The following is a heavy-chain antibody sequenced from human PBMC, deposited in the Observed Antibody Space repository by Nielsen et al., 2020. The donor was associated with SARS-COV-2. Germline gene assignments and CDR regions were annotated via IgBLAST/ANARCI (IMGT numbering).Heavy chain of an antibody. D-gene: IGHD3-22*01. CDR2: IHPGDSDI. CDR1: GYSFTSYW. J-gene: IGHJ3*02. CDR3: AGRDSSSWYGFAFDI. Sequence: GESLKISCKGSGYSFTSYWISWVRQMPGKGLEWMGIIHPGDSDIRYSPSFQGQVTISADTSISTAFLQWSSLKASDTAMYYCAGRDSSSWYGFAFDIWGQGTMVTVSS. V-gene: IGHV5-51*01.